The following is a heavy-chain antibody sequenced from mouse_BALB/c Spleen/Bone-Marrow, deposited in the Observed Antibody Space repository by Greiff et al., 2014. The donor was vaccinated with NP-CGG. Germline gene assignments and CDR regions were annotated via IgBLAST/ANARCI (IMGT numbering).Heavy chain of an antibody. CDR2: ILPGSGST. CDR3: ARREVSYYYDY. V-gene: IGHV1-9*01. Sequence: QVQLKQSGAELMKPGASVKISCKATGYTFSSYWIEWVKQRPGHGLEWIGEILPGSGSTNYNEKFKGKATFTADTSSNTASMQLSSLTSEDSAVYYCARREVSYYYDYWGQGTTLTVSS. CDR1: GYTFSSYW. J-gene: IGHJ2*01. D-gene: IGHD2-12*01.